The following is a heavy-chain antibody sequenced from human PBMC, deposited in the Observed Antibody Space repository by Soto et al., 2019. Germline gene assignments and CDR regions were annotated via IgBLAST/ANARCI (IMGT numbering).Heavy chain of an antibody. J-gene: IGHJ6*02. CDR1: GFTFSSYG. D-gene: IGHD5-18*01. Sequence: GGSLRLSCAASGFTFSSYGMHWVRQAPGKGLEWVAVIWYDGSNKYYVDSVKGRFTISRDNSKNTLYLQMNSLRAEDTAVYYCARESDTAMVTYYYYGMDVWGQGTTVTVSS. CDR2: IWYDGSNK. V-gene: IGHV3-33*01. CDR3: ARESDTAMVTYYYYGMDV.